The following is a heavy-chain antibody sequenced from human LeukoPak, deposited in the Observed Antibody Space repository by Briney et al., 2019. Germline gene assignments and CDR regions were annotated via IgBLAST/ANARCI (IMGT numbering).Heavy chain of an antibody. D-gene: IGHD6-19*01. V-gene: IGHV3-30*04. Sequence: QSGGSLRLSCAAPGFNLTNYAMHWVRQAPGKGLEWMAFIRSDGSNKYYADSVKGRFTISRDNSKNTLYLQMNSLRAEDTAVYYCARILDSAWGELGYWGQGTLVTVSS. CDR1: GFNLTNYA. CDR2: IRSDGSNK. J-gene: IGHJ4*02. CDR3: ARILDSAWGELGY.